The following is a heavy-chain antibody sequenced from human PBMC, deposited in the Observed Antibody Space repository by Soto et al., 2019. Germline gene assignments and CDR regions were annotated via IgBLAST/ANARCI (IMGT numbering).Heavy chain of an antibody. Sequence: SETLSLTCTVSGGSISSYYWSWIRQPPGKGLEWIGYIYYSGSTNYNPSLKSRVTISVDTSKNQFSLKLSSVTAADTAVYYCAGAISDYYPFDIWGQGTMVTVSS. CDR2: IYYSGST. V-gene: IGHV4-59*08. J-gene: IGHJ3*02. D-gene: IGHD2-21*02. CDR1: GGSISSYY. CDR3: AGAISDYYPFDI.